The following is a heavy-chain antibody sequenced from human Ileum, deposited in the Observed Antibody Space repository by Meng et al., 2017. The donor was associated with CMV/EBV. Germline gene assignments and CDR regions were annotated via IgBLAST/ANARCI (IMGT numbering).Heavy chain of an antibody. D-gene: IGHD5-24*01. J-gene: IGHJ6*02. V-gene: IGHV4-59*01. CDR3: AGNYRFNFYYYGMDV. CDR2: IYDSGSA. Sequence: SETLSLTCTVSSGSISNYYCSWIRQPPGKGLEWIGYIYDSGSANYNPSLKSRVTIPVDTSKKQFSLKLSSVTAADTAVYYCAGNYRFNFYYYGMDVWGQGTTVTVSS. CDR1: SGSISNYY.